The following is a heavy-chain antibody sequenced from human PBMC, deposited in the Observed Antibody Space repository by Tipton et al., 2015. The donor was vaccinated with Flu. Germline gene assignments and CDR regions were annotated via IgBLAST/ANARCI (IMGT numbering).Heavy chain of an antibody. CDR1: SGSIRSTNYF. CDR3: ARFFSPNRGRWYMDV. CDR2: IYPSGTT. D-gene: IGHD7-27*01. J-gene: IGHJ6*03. V-gene: IGHV4-39*07. Sequence: TLSLTCTVSSGSIRSTNYFCAWIRQPPGKRLELIGSIYPSGTTYYNPSLKSRVTISVDTSKSQFSLKLTSVTAADTAVYYCARFFSPNRGRWYMDVWGKGTTVTVSS.